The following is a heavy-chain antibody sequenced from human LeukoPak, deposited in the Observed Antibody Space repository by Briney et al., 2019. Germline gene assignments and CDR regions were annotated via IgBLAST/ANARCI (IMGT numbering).Heavy chain of an antibody. CDR1: GFTFSSYS. V-gene: IGHV3-21*01. J-gene: IGHJ1*01. CDR3: ARPRLGYCSSTSCYGYFQH. D-gene: IGHD2-2*01. Sequence: TGGSLRLSCAASGFTFSSYSMNWVRQAPGKGLEWVSSISSSSSYIYYADSVKGRFTISRDNAKNSLYLQMNSLRPEDTAVYYCARPRLGYCSSTSCYGYFQHWGQGTLVTVSS. CDR2: ISSSSSYI.